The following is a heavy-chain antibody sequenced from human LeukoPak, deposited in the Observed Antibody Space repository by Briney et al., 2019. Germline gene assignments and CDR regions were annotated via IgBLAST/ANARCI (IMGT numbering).Heavy chain of an antibody. CDR1: GYTFTSYY. V-gene: IGHV1-46*01. D-gene: IGHD3-22*01. CDR3: ARRDYHGSSAFLDY. Sequence: ASVKVSCKASGYTFTSYYIHWVRQAPGQGLEWMGIINLSDDSTTYAQQFQGRVTMTRDTSSSTVYMELSSLRSEDTAVYYCARRDYHGSSAFLDYWGRGTLVTVSS. CDR2: INLSDDST. J-gene: IGHJ4*02.